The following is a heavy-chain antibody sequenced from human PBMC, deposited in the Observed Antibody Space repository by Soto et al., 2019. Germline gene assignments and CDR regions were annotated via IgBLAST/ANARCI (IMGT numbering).Heavy chain of an antibody. CDR2: INPNSGGT. CDR1: GYTFTGYY. Sequence: ASGKVSCKASGYTFTGYYMHWVRQAPGQGLEWMGWINPNSGGTNYAQKFQGRVTMTRDTSISTAYMELSRLRSDDTAVYYCARDVGYCTNGVCFNPKNWFDPWGQGTLVTVSS. CDR3: ARDVGYCTNGVCFNPKNWFDP. V-gene: IGHV1-2*02. J-gene: IGHJ5*02. D-gene: IGHD2-8*01.